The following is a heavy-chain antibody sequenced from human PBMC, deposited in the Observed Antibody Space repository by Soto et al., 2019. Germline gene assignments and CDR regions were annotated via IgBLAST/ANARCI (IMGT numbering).Heavy chain of an antibody. Sequence: QVQLVQSGAEVKKPGSSVKVSCKASGGNFSSYAISWVRQAPGQGLECLGGIIPIFGTANYTQKFQGRVTITADEFTSTAAMELSSMRSEYTAVYDCAPIGSYRGAPDYLGQGTLVTVAS. CDR3: APIGSYRGAPDY. CDR2: IIPIFGTA. CDR1: GGNFSSYA. D-gene: IGHD1-26*01. V-gene: IGHV1-69*01. J-gene: IGHJ4*02.